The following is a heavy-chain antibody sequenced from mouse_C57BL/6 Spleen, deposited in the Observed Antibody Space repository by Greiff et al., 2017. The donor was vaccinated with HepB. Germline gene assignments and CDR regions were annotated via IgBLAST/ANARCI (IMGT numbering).Heavy chain of an antibody. D-gene: IGHD3-2*02. J-gene: IGHJ3*01. CDR2: IYPRDGST. CDR3: ARSGDSSGYIWFAY. CDR1: GYTFTSYD. V-gene: IGHV1-85*01. Sequence: VKLMESGPELVKPGASVKLSCKASGYTFTSYDINWVKQRPGQGLEWIGWIYPRDGSTKYNEKFKGKATLTVDTSSSTAYMELHSLTSEDSAVYFCARSGDSSGYIWFAYWGQGTLVTVSA.